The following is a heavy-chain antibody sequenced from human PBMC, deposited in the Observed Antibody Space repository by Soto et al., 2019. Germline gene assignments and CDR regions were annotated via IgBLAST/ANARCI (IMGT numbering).Heavy chain of an antibody. D-gene: IGHD3-10*01. CDR2: INHSGST. CDR1: GGSFSGYY. V-gene: IGHV4-34*01. J-gene: IGHJ4*02. Sequence: SETLSLTCAVYGGSFSGYYWSWIRQPPGKGLEWIGEINHSGSTNYNPSLKSRVTISVDTSKNQFSLKLSSVTAADTAVYYCARVTPPGVGFGDQIGGLFDYWGQGTRVTVSS. CDR3: ARVTPPGVGFGDQIGGLFDY.